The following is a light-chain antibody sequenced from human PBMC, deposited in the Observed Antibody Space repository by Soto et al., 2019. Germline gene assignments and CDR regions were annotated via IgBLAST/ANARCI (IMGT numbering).Light chain of an antibody. CDR1: SSDVGGYNY. CDR3: SSYTSSSTLLYV. Sequence: QSALTQPASVSGSPGQSITISCTGTSSDVGGYNYVSWYQQHPGKAPKLMIYDVSNRPSGVSNRFSGSKSGNTASLTISGLQAEDEADYYCSSYTSSSTLLYVFGPETKLTVL. V-gene: IGLV2-14*01. CDR2: DVS. J-gene: IGLJ1*01.